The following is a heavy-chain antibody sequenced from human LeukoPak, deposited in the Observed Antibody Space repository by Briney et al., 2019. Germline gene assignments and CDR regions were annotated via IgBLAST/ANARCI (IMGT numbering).Heavy chain of an antibody. CDR1: GYSISSGYY. Sequence: SETLSLTCGVSGYSISSGYYWGWIRQSPGKGLEWIGSIYHSGSTYYNPSLKSRVTISVDTSKNQFSLRLSSVIAADTAVYYCARPASTSFYDSFDYWGQGILVTVSS. V-gene: IGHV4-38-2*01. J-gene: IGHJ4*02. CDR3: ARPASTSFYDSFDY. D-gene: IGHD2-2*01. CDR2: IYHSGST.